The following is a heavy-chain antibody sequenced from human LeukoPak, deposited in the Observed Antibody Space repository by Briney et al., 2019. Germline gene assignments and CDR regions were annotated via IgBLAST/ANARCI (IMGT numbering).Heavy chain of an antibody. V-gene: IGHV4-4*07. CDR3: AREAIAAAEFDY. Sequence: SETLSLTCTVSGGSISSYYWSWIRQPAGKGLEWIGRIYTSGSTNYNPSLKSRVTMSVDTSKNQFSLNLSSVTAADTAVYYCAREAIAAAEFDYWGQGTLVTVSS. J-gene: IGHJ4*02. CDR2: IYTSGST. D-gene: IGHD6-13*01. CDR1: GGSISSYY.